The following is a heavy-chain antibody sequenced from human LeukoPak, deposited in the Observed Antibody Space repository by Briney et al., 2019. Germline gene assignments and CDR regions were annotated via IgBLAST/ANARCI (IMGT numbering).Heavy chain of an antibody. J-gene: IGHJ5*02. CDR1: GGTLNTHI. D-gene: IGHD1-1*01. V-gene: IGHV1-69*02. CDR3: ARVNLRGSQYNWFDP. Sequence: SVKVSCKASGGTLNTHIFTWVRQAPGQGLEWMGKITPIIDVSKYAQKFQGRLTITADKSTATVYMELSGLKSEDTAVYYCARVNLRGSQYNWFDPWGQGTLVTVSS. CDR2: ITPIIDVS.